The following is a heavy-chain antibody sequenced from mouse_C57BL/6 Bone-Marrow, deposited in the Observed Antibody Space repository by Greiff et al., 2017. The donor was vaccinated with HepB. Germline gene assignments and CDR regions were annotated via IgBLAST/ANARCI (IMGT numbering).Heavy chain of an antibody. CDR1: GYTFTDYE. CDR3: NPVYYFDY. J-gene: IGHJ2*01. Sequence: LVESGAELVRPGASVTLSCKASGYTFTDYEMHWVKQTPVHGLEWIGAIDPETGGTAYNQKFKGKAILTADKSSSTAYMELRSLTSEDSAVYYCNPVYYFDYWGQGTTLTVSS. V-gene: IGHV1-15*01. CDR2: IDPETGGT.